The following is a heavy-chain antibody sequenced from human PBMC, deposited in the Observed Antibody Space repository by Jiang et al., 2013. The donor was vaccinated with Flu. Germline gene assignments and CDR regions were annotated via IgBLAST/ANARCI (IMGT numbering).Heavy chain of an antibody. D-gene: IGHD3-16*01. Sequence: RTYYRSKWYNDYAVSVKSRITINPDTSKNQFSLQLNSVTPEDTAVYYCARQRGDWFDPWGQGTLVTVSS. CDR3: ARQRGDWFDP. CDR2: TYYRSKWYN. V-gene: IGHV6-1*01. J-gene: IGHJ5*02.